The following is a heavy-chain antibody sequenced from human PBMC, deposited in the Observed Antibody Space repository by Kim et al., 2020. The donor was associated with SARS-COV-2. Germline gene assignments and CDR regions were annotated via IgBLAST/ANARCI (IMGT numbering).Heavy chain of an antibody. CDR3: ARGGLVPFGY. CDR1: GGSMGIGGYY. CDR2: IYYSGST. D-gene: IGHD6-19*01. Sequence: SEPLSLTFTFSGGSMGIGGYYWSWIRQHPGKGLEWIGYIYYSGSTYYNPSLKSRVTISVDTSKNQFSLKLSSVTAADTAVYYCARGGLVPFGYWGQGTLGTVSS. V-gene: IGHV4-31*03. J-gene: IGHJ4*02.